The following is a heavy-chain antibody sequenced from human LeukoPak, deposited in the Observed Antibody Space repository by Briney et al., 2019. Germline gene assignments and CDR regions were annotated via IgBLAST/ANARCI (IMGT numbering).Heavy chain of an antibody. Sequence: SVKVSCKASGGTFSSYAISWVRQAPGQGLEWMGRIIPILGIANYAQKFQGRVTITADKSTSTAYMELSSLRSEDTAVYYCARKNRVYYNGSGSFDYGGQEPLVPVS. CDR1: GGTFSSYA. J-gene: IGHJ4*02. D-gene: IGHD3-22*01. CDR3: ARKNRVYYNGSGSFDY. CDR2: IIPILGIA. V-gene: IGHV1-69*04.